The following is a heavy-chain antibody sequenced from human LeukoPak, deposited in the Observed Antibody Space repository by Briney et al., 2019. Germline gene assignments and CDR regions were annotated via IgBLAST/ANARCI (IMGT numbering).Heavy chain of an antibody. D-gene: IGHD6-13*01. CDR3: ARAPYSSSWYGDY. CDR1: GFTLSSYS. Sequence: GSLRLSCAASGFTLSSYSMNWVRQPPGKGLEWIGEINHSGSTNYNPSLKSRVTISVDTSKNQFSLKLSSVTAADTAVYYCARAPYSSSWYGDYWGQGTLVTVSS. CDR2: INHSGST. V-gene: IGHV4-34*01. J-gene: IGHJ4*02.